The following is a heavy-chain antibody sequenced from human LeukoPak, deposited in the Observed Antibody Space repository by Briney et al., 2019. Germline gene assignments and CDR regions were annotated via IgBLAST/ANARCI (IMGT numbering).Heavy chain of an antibody. Sequence: GGSLRLSCAASGFTFRTYAMSWVRQAPGKGLEWVSVISGSGGSTYYADSVKGRFTISRDNAKNSLYLQMNSLRAEDTAVYYCARIDAFDIWGQGTMVTVSS. CDR3: ARIDAFDI. CDR2: ISGSGGST. CDR1: GFTFRTYA. J-gene: IGHJ3*02. V-gene: IGHV3-23*01.